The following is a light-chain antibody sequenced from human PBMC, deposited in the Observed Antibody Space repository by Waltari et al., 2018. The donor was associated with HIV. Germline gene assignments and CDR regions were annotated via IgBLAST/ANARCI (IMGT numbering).Light chain of an antibody. J-gene: IGLJ2*01. Sequence: QTVVTQEPSFSVSPGGTVTLTCGLSSGSVSTSYYPRWYQQTPGQAPRTLIYSPNTRSSGVPDRFSGSILGNKAALTITGAQADDESDYYCVLYMGSGIGVFGGGTKLTVL. CDR3: VLYMGSGIGV. V-gene: IGLV8-61*01. CDR1: SGSVSTSYY. CDR2: SPN.